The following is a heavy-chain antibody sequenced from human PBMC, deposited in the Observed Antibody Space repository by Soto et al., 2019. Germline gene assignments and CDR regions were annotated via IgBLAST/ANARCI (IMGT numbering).Heavy chain of an antibody. D-gene: IGHD2-21*02. CDR2: ISAYNGNT. CDR1: GYTFTSYG. Sequence: ASVKVSCKASGYTFTSYGISWVRQAPGQGLEWMGWISAYNGNTSYAQKLQGRVTMTTDTSTSTAYMELRSLRSDDTAVYYCARDIVVVTALGGFDYWGQGTLVTVSS. CDR3: ARDIVVVTALGGFDY. J-gene: IGHJ4*02. V-gene: IGHV1-18*04.